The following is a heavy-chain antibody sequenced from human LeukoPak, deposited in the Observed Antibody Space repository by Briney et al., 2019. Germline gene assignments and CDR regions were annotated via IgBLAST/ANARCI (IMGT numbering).Heavy chain of an antibody. CDR1: GFTFSSYA. CDR3: AKDIVLRFLEGGTWYFDP. Sequence: GGSLRLSCAASGFTFSSYAMSWVRQAPGKGLEWVSAISGSGGSTYYADSVKGRFTISRDNSKNTLYLQMNSLRAEDTALYYCAKDIVLRFLEGGTWYFDPWGRGTLVTVSS. CDR2: ISGSGGST. D-gene: IGHD3-3*01. J-gene: IGHJ2*01. V-gene: IGHV3-23*01.